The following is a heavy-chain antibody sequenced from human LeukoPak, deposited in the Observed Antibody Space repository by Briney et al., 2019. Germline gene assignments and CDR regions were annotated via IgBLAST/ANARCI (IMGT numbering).Heavy chain of an antibody. CDR2: ISSGSNYI. D-gene: IGHD4-17*01. Sequence: GGSLRLSCAASGFRFSTYSMNWVRQAPGKALEWVSSISSGSNYIYYADSVKGRFTISRDNAKNSLYLQMNSLRADDTAVYYCARVRNYGDYLYYFDYWGQGTLVTVSS. CDR3: ARVRNYGDYLYYFDY. CDR1: GFRFSTYS. J-gene: IGHJ4*02. V-gene: IGHV3-21*01.